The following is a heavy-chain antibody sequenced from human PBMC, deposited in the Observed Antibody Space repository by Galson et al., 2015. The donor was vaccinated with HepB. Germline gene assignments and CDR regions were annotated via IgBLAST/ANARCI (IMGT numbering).Heavy chain of an antibody. Sequence: LRLSCAVSGFTYNNYWMSWVRQAPGRGLGWVANIKQDGSEKYYVDSVEGRFTVSRDNAKKTLYLDMNALSVEDTAVYYCARGWDTDVTSNFDYWGQGALVTVSS. D-gene: IGHD5-18*01. V-gene: IGHV3-7*03. CDR3: ARGWDTDVTSNFDY. J-gene: IGHJ4*02. CDR1: GFTYNNYW. CDR2: IKQDGSEK.